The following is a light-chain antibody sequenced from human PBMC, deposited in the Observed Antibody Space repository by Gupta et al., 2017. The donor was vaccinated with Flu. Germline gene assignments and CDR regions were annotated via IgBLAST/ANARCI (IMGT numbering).Light chain of an antibody. J-gene: IGLJ3*02. CDR3: ATSDNRLIGWV. Sequence: QSVLTQPPSASGTPGHRVTISCSGSSSNIGSTSVNWYQELPGKAPKRRIDCKNQRPSGVHDRFSCSKTGNYASRGISVLRSEEEADDYCATSDNRLIGWVFGGGPKLTVL. CDR2: CKN. CDR1: SSNIGSTS. V-gene: IGLV1-44*01.